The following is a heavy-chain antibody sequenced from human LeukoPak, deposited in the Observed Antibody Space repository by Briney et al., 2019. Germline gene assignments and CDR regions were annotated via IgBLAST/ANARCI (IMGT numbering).Heavy chain of an antibody. Sequence: PGGSLRLSCAASGSTFSNSAMTWVRQAPRKGLEWVSAISGSGGTTYYADSVKGRFTISRDNSKNTLYLQMNSLRAEDTAVYYCAKDRRGYYDSSGYYIFDYWGQGTLVTVSS. V-gene: IGHV3-23*01. J-gene: IGHJ4*02. CDR3: AKDRRGYYDSSGYYIFDY. CDR2: ISGSGGTT. CDR1: GSTFSNSA. D-gene: IGHD3-22*01.